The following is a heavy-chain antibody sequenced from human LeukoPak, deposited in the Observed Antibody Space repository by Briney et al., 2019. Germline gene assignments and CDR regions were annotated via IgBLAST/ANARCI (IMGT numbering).Heavy chain of an antibody. J-gene: IGHJ4*02. CDR1: GFTFDDYG. V-gene: IGHV3-20*04. CDR3: TRSGYSYGGGGDY. CDR2: INWNGGST. D-gene: IGHD5-18*01. Sequence: PGGSLRLSCAASGFTFDDYGMSWVRQAPGKGLEWVSGINWNGGSTGYADSVKGRFTISRDDSKNTAYLQMNSLKTEDTAVYYCTRSGYSYGGGGDYWGQGTLVTVSS.